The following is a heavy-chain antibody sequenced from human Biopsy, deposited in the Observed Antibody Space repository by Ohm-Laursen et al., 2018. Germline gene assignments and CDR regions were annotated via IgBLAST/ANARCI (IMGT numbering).Heavy chain of an antibody. D-gene: IGHD5-24*01. CDR2: DIPILGTG. CDR3: ATDADGYYTEFDF. V-gene: IGHV1-69*06. CDR1: EGTFINYG. J-gene: IGHJ4*02. Sequence: SVKVSCKAPEGTFINYGVNWVRQAPGQGLEWLGGDIPILGTGNYAQKFQDRVTVAADTSTSTATMELRSLRSDDTAVYYCATDADGYYTEFDFWGQGTLITVSS.